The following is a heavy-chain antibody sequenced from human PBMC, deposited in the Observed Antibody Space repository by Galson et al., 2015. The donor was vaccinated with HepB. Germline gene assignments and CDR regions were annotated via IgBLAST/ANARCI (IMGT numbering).Heavy chain of an antibody. CDR2: INTNTGNP. CDR3: ARHWRVMDV. D-gene: IGHD1-1*01. J-gene: IGHJ6*02. CDR1: GYTFTGYA. V-gene: IGHV7-4-1*02. Sequence: SVKVSCKASGYTFTGYAVNWVRQAPGQGLEWMGWINTNTGNPMYAQGFTGRFVSSLDTSVSTAYLQISSLKPEDTAVFYCARHWRVMDVWGQGTTVTVSS.